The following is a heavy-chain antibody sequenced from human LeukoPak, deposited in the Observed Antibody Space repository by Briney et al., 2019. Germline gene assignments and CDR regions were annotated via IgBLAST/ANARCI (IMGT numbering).Heavy chain of an antibody. V-gene: IGHV1-2*02. CDR2: INPNSGGT. CDR1: GYTFTGYY. Sequence: GASVEVSCKASGYTFTGYYMHWVRQAPGQGLEWMGWINPNSGGTNYAQKFQGRVTMTRDTSISTAYMELSRLRSDDTAVYYCARGLNVVAATPDYYGMDVWGQGTTVTVSS. CDR3: ARGLNVVAATPDYYGMDV. J-gene: IGHJ6*02. D-gene: IGHD2-15*01.